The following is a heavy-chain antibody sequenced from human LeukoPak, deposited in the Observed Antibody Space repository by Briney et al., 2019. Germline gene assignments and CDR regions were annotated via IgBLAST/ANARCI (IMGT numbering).Heavy chain of an antibody. J-gene: IGHJ4*02. CDR1: GVSISSSNW. Sequence: SETLSLTCAVSGVSISSSNWWSWVRQPPGKGLEWIGEIYHSGSTNYNPSLKSRVTISVDKSKNQFSLKLSSVTAADTAVYYCARDGGDGYNLYYFDYWGQGTLVTVSS. V-gene: IGHV4-4*02. CDR2: IYHSGST. CDR3: ARDGGDGYNLYYFDY. D-gene: IGHD5-24*01.